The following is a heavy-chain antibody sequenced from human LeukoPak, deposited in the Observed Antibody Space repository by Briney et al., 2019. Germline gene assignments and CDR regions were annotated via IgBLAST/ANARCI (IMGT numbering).Heavy chain of an antibody. CDR3: ARDWLEPYDYYGMDV. CDR1: GYTFTSYA. D-gene: IGHD5-12*01. J-gene: IGHJ6*02. V-gene: IGHV1-3*01. Sequence: RASVKVSCRASGYTFTSYAMHWVRQAPGQRLEWMGWINAGNGNTKYSQKFQGRVTITRDTSASTAYMELSSLRSEDTAVYYCARDWLEPYDYYGMDVWGQGTTVTVSS. CDR2: INAGNGNT.